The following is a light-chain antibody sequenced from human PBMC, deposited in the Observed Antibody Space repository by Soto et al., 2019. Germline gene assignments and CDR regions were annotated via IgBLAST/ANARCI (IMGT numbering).Light chain of an antibody. CDR1: QSIKNY. Sequence: DIQMIQSPSSLSAAIGDRVTITCRASQSIKNYLNWYQHKPGAAPKLLIFGASNLESGVPSRFSGSGSGTEFTLSISSLQPEDFATYYCQQGYSTTPITFGQGTRLEIK. CDR2: GAS. CDR3: QQGYSTTPIT. V-gene: IGKV1-39*01. J-gene: IGKJ5*01.